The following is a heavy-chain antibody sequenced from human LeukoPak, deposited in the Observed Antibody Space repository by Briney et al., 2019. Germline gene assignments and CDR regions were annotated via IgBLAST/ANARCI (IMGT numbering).Heavy chain of an antibody. J-gene: IGHJ4*02. CDR1: GFTFSSYS. Sequence: GGSLRLSCAASGFTFSSYSMNWVRQAPGKGLEWVSSISSSSSYIYYADSVKGRFTISRDNAKNSLYLQMNSLRAEDTAVYYCARNGSSGYDSLDYWGQGTLVTVSS. V-gene: IGHV3-21*01. CDR2: ISSSSSYI. D-gene: IGHD5-12*01. CDR3: ARNGSSGYDSLDY.